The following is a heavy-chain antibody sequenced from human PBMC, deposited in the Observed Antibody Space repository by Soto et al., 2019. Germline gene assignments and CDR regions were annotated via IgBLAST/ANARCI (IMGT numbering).Heavy chain of an antibody. J-gene: IGHJ4*02. CDR3: ARDDRGDYSDY. D-gene: IGHD3-10*01. V-gene: IGHV3-21*01. CDR1: GFTFSSYS. CDR2: ISSSSSYI. Sequence: EVQLVESGGGLVKPGGSLTLSCAASGFTFSSYSMNWVRQAPGKGLEWVSSISSSSSYIYYADSVKGRFTISRDNAKNSLYLQMNSLRAEDTAVYYCARDDRGDYSDYWGQGTLVTVSS.